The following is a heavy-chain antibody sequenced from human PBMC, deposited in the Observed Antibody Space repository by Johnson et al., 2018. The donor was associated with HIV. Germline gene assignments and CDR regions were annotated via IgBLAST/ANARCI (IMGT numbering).Heavy chain of an antibody. CDR2: ITYDGTNK. Sequence: VQLVESGGGVVKPGRSLRLSCTASGFTFSNYAIHWVRQAPGKGLEWVAGITYDGTNKYYADSVKGRFTLSRDNSKNTLDLQMNSLTIEDTAVFYCAKTRMLCILDTVEMWSQTTMVIVS. CDR3: AKTRMLCILDTVEM. J-gene: IGHJ3*02. D-gene: IGHD3-16*01. V-gene: IGHV3-30*18. CDR1: GFTFSNYA.